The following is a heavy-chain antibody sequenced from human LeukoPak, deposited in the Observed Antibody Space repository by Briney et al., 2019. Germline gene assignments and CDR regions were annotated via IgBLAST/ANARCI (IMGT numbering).Heavy chain of an antibody. V-gene: IGHV4-34*01. CDR3: ASLRFLEWLSFDY. J-gene: IGHJ4*02. CDR2: INHSGST. Sequence: PAETLSLTCAVYGGSFSGYYWSWIRQPPGKGLEWIGEINHSGSTNYNPSLKSRVTISEDTSKNQFSLKLSSVTAADTAVYYCASLRFLEWLSFDYWGQGTLVTVSS. D-gene: IGHD3-3*01. CDR1: GGSFSGYY.